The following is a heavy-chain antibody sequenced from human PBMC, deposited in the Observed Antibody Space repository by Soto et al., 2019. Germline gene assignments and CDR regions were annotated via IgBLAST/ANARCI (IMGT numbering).Heavy chain of an antibody. CDR3: ARNLVVVVDATRALGY. Sequence: ASVKVSCKASGYTFTSYTMHWVRQAPGQTLEWMGWINAGNGNTKSSQKFQGRVTITRDTSATTAYMELSSLRPEDTAVYYCARNLVVVVDATRALGYWGQGTLVTVSS. CDR2: INAGNGNT. CDR1: GYTFTSYT. J-gene: IGHJ4*02. D-gene: IGHD2-15*01. V-gene: IGHV1-3*01.